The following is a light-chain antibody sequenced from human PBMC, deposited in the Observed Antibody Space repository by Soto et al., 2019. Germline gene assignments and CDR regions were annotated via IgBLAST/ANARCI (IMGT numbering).Light chain of an antibody. CDR3: QQYGSSPYT. V-gene: IGKV3-20*01. CDR2: GAS. CDR1: QSVSSSY. Sequence: EMVLTHSPGTLSFSPGERATLSCRASQSVSSSYLAWYQQKPGQAPRLLIYGASSRATGIPDRFSGSGSGTDFTLTISRLEPEEFAVYYCQQYGSSPYTFGQGTKLEIK. J-gene: IGKJ2*01.